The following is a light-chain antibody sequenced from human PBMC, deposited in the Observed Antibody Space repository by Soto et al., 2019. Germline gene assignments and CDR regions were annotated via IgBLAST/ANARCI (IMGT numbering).Light chain of an antibody. J-gene: IGKJ1*01. Sequence: DIQMTQSPSSLSASVGYRVTITCRASQGIGNDLAWYQQKPGKAPKRLIYAASSLQGGVPSRFSGGGSGTEFTLTISSLQPEDFATYYCLQHNSNFWTFGQGTKVEI. CDR1: QGIGND. CDR2: AAS. CDR3: LQHNSNFWT. V-gene: IGKV1-17*01.